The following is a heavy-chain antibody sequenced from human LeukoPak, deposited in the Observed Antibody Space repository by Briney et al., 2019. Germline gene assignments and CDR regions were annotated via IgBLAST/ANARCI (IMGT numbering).Heavy chain of an antibody. CDR1: GFTFSSYG. D-gene: IGHD3-22*01. Sequence: GALRLSCAASGFTFSSYGMHWVRQAPGRGLEWVAFIRYDGSNKYYADSVKGRFTISRDNSKNTLYLQMNSLRPDDTAVYYCAKDDYYDTSGYRDWGQGTLVTVSS. J-gene: IGHJ4*02. CDR3: AKDDYYDTSGYRD. V-gene: IGHV3-30*02. CDR2: IRYDGSNK.